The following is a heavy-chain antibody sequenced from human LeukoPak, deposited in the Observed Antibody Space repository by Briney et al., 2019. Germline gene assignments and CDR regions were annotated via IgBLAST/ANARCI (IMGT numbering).Heavy chain of an antibody. CDR3: ANLVLTTGTTEGYFDL. J-gene: IGHJ2*01. CDR2: FDPEDGET. V-gene: IGHV1-24*01. Sequence: GASVKVSCKVSGYTLTELSMHWVRQAPGKGLEWMGGFDPEDGETIYAQKFQGRVTMTEDTSTDTAYMELSRLRSEDTAVYYCANLVLTTGTTEGYFDLGGRGPLFIVSS. CDR1: GYTLTELS. D-gene: IGHD4-17*01.